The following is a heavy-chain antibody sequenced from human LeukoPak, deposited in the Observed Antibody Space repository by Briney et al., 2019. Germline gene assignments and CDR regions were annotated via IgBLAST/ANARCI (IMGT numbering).Heavy chain of an antibody. CDR2: IRVSGDYT. CDR3: AKDHDSSGWPTFDH. Sequence: GGSLRLSCAASGFTFSTYDMSWVRQAPGKGLEWVSVIRVSGDYTYYADSVKGRFTISRDNYKKTLYLQMNSLSAEDTAVYYCAKDHDSSGWPTFDHWGQGTLVTVSS. J-gene: IGHJ4*02. CDR1: GFTFSTYD. V-gene: IGHV3-23*01. D-gene: IGHD6-19*01.